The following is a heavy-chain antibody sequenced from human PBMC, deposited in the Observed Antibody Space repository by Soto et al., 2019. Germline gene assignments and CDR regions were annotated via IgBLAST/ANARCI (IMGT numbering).Heavy chain of an antibody. V-gene: IGHV1-18*01. D-gene: IGHD4-17*01. CDR3: ARDLAPDGDYVSPNYFDD. CDR1: GYTFTSYG. J-gene: IGHJ4*02. CDR2: ISAYNGNT. Sequence: ASVKVSCKTSGYTFTSYGIIWVRQAPGQGLERMGCISAYNGNTNYAQKLQGRVTMTTDTSTSTAYMELRSLRSDDTAVYYCARDLAPDGDYVSPNYFDDWGQGTLVTVSS.